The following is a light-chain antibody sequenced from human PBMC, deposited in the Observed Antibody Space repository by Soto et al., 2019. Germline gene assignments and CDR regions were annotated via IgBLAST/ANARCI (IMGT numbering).Light chain of an antibody. CDR2: SVS. Sequence: EIVLTQSPGTLSSSPGERATLSCRASQNVNNNYIAWYQQKPGLAPRLFIYSVSRRATGVPDRFSGSGSGADFTLTITGLEPEDFAVYFCQQFGSTPLTFGGGTKLEI. J-gene: IGKJ4*01. V-gene: IGKV3-20*01. CDR1: QNVNNNY. CDR3: QQFGSTPLT.